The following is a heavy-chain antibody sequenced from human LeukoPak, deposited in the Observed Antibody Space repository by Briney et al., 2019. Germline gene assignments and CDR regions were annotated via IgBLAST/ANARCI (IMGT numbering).Heavy chain of an antibody. CDR3: ARGVNYFVLEY. CDR1: GXTFSTYA. J-gene: IGHJ4*02. CDR2: ISVSGAGT. Sequence: GGSLRLSCAASGXTFSTYAMSWVRQAPGKGLEWVSAISVSGAGTYYADSVKGRFTISRDNSKNTLYLQMNSLSAEDTAVYYCARGVNYFVLEYWGQGTLVTVSS. V-gene: IGHV3-23*01. D-gene: IGHD3-10*02.